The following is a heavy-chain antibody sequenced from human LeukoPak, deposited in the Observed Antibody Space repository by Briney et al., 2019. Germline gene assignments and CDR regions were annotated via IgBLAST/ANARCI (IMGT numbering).Heavy chain of an antibody. CDR3: ARRRYYGSGTRGYFDY. D-gene: IGHD3-10*01. Sequence: SETLSLTCAVYGGSFSGYYWSWIRQPPGKGLEWIGEINHSGSTNYNPSLKSRVTISVDTSKNQFSLKLSSATAADTAVYYCARRRYYGSGTRGYFDYWGQEPWSPSPQ. CDR1: GGSFSGYY. CDR2: INHSGST. V-gene: IGHV4-34*01. J-gene: IGHJ4*01.